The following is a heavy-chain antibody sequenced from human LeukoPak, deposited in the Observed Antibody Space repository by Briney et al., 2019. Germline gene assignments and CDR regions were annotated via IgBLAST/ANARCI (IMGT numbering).Heavy chain of an antibody. Sequence: PSETLSLTCTVSGGSISSSSYYWGWIRQPPGKGLEWIGSIYYSGSTYYNPSLKSRVTISVDTSKNQFSLNLNSVTAADTAVYYCARVSHYYDSSGYYYGDFDYWGQGTLVTVSS. D-gene: IGHD3-22*01. CDR1: GGSISSSSYY. CDR2: IYYSGST. CDR3: ARVSHYYDSSGYYYGDFDY. J-gene: IGHJ4*02. V-gene: IGHV4-39*07.